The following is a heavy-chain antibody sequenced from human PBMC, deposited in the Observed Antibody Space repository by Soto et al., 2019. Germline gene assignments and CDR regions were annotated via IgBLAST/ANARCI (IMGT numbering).Heavy chain of an antibody. Sequence: GGSLRLSCAASGFSLSDYWIHWVRQAPGKGLVWLSRIKGDGSETDYADSVRGRFTISRDNAKNTVYLQLNSLRVEDTAVYYCSRDYHGSGNPSGQGTPVPVSS. CDR1: GFSLSDYW. D-gene: IGHD3-10*01. V-gene: IGHV3-74*01. CDR2: IKGDGSET. J-gene: IGHJ5*02. CDR3: SRDYHGSGNP.